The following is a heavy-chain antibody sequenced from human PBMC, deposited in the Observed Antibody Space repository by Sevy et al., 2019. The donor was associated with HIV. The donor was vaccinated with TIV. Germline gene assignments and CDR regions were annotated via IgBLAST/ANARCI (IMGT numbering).Heavy chain of an antibody. CDR1: GFTFSTYT. CDR3: ARPYGSGSWKAFDI. J-gene: IGHJ3*02. D-gene: IGHD3-10*01. V-gene: IGHV3-21*01. CDR2: ISSSSNYI. Sequence: GGSLRLSCAASGFTFSTYTMNWVRQAPGKGLEWVSSISSSSNYIYYADSVKGRLTISRDNAKNSLYLQMNSLRAEDTAVYYCARPYGSGSWKAFDIWGQGTMVTVSS.